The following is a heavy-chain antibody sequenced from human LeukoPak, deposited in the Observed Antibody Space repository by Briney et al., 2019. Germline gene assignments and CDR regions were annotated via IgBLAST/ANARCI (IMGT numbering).Heavy chain of an antibody. J-gene: IGHJ4*02. D-gene: IGHD3-10*01. CDR3: ARTLWFGELSEGPFDY. CDR1: GFTFGSYW. V-gene: IGHV3-7*01. Sequence: GGSLRLSCAASGFTFGSYWMSWVRQAPGKGLEWVANIKQDGSEKYYVDSVKGRFTISRDNAQNSLFLQMNSLRAEDTAVYYCARTLWFGELSEGPFDYWGQGTLVTVSS. CDR2: IKQDGSEK.